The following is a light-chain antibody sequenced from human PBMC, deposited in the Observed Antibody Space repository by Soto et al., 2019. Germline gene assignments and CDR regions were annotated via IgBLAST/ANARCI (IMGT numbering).Light chain of an antibody. J-gene: IGKJ4*01. Sequence: DIQMTQSPSTLSASVGDRVTITCRASQSISSLLAWYQQKPGKAPKLLIHEASRLESGVPSRFSGSESGTEFTLTISGLHAEDFATYYCQHYTNFPPTFGGGTKVEIK. CDR3: QHYTNFPPT. CDR2: EAS. CDR1: QSISSL. V-gene: IGKV1-5*01.